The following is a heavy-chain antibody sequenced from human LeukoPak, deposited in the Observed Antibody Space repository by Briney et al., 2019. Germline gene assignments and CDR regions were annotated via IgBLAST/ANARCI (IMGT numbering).Heavy chain of an antibody. CDR2: IFGSASKI. D-gene: IGHD6-19*01. V-gene: IGHV3-23*01. J-gene: IGHJ3*01. CDR1: GFTFATYS. CDR3: VKDRVPDSGWSFDV. Sequence: GGSLRLSCTTSGFTFATYSMSWVRQAPGQGLEWVASIFGSASKIYHADSVKGRSTVSRDNSKNTLYLQMNGLRVEDTALYYCVKDRVPDSGWSFDVWGRGTMVTVSA.